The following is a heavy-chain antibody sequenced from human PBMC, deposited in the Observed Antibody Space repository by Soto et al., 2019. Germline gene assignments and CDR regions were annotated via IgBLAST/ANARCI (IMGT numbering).Heavy chain of an antibody. CDR3: ARHDPLMITFGGVIGRP. CDR2: FYYGGTT. J-gene: IGHJ5*02. D-gene: IGHD3-16*02. V-gene: IGHV4-39*01. CDR1: GGSISNTPFY. Sequence: SETLSLTCTVPGGSISNTPFYWGWIRQPPEKGLEWIGSFYYGGTTYSNPSLKSRVSISVDKSKNQFSLKLRSVTGADTAVYFCARHDPLMITFGGVIGRPWGQGTLVTVS.